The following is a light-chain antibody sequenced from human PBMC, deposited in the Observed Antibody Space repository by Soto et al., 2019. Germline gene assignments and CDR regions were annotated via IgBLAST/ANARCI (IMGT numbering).Light chain of an antibody. J-gene: IGKJ1*01. CDR1: QSISSY. CDR3: QQSYSTPRA. Sequence: DIQMTQSPSSLSASVGDRVTITCRASQSISSYLNWYQQKPGKAPKLLIYAASSLQSGVPSRFSGSGSGKDFTLTISSLQPEDFATYYCQQSYSTPRAFGPGNKVDIX. V-gene: IGKV1-39*01. CDR2: AAS.